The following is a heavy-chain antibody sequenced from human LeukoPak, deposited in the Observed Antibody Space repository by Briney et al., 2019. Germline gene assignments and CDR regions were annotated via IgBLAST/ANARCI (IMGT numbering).Heavy chain of an antibody. V-gene: IGHV3-21*01. D-gene: IGHD2-8*01. J-gene: IGHJ4*02. CDR1: GFTFTSYN. CDR2: ISSTSDNYK. Sequence: NPGGSLRLSCVTSGFTFTSYNMHWVRKAPGKGLEGVSTISSTSDNYKYYADSVKSQFTISSDNAKNSLCLQMNSLRVADTAVYFCARGTNRSPLDFDHWGPRTLVTV. CDR3: ARGTNRSPLDFDH.